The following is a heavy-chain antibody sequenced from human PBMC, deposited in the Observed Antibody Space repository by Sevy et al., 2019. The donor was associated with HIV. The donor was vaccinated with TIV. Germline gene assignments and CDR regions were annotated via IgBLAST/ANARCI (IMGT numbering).Heavy chain of an antibody. Sequence: GGSLRLSCAASGFTFSNAWMSWVRQAPGKGLEWVGRIKSKTDGGTTDYAAPVKGRFTISRDDSKNTLYLQMNSLKTEDTAVYYCTTGSYYDSRGYYYYGYWGQGTLVTVSS. J-gene: IGHJ4*02. V-gene: IGHV3-15*01. CDR2: IKSKTDGGTT. CDR1: GFTFSNAW. D-gene: IGHD3-22*01. CDR3: TTGSYYDSRGYYYYGY.